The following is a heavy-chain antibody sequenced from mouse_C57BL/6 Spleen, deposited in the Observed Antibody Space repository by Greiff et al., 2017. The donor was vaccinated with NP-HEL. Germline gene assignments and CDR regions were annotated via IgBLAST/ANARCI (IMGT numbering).Heavy chain of an antibody. J-gene: IGHJ3*01. Sequence: QVQLKQSGAELVKPGASVTISCKASGYAFSSYWMNWVKQRPGKGLEWIGQIYPGDGDTNYNGKFKGKAPLTADKSSSTAYMQLSSLTSEDSAVYFCARDYGTPAWFADWGQGTLVTFSA. V-gene: IGHV1-80*01. CDR1: GYAFSSYW. CDR3: ARDYGTPAWFAD. CDR2: IYPGDGDT. D-gene: IGHD1-1*01.